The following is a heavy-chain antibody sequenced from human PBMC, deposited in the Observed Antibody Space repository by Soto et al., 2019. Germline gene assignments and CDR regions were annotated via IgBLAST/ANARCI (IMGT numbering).Heavy chain of an antibody. CDR2: VHYTETT. CDR1: GGSINSSDHF. D-gene: IGHD3-10*02. J-gene: IGHJ5*02. CDR3: ARQRVLSTNMFITSFDP. Sequence: PSETLSLTCSLSGGSINSSDHFWGWIRQTPGKGLEWIGSVHYTETTYYNPSLKSPVTVSVETSRNTFSLKVNSVTAADTGIYYCARQRVLSTNMFITSFDPWGQGPLVTVSS. V-gene: IGHV4-39*01.